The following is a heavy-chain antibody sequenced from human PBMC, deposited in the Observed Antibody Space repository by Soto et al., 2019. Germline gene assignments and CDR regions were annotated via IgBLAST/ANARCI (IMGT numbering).Heavy chain of an antibody. CDR1: GFTFSSYG. V-gene: IGHV3-33*01. CDR2: IRYDGSNK. D-gene: IGHD1-26*01. CDR3: ARLPSLPGLGPYYYYGMDV. J-gene: IGHJ6*02. Sequence: PGGSLRLSCAASGFTFSSYGMHWVRQAPGKGLEWVAVIRYDGSNKYYADSVKGRFTISRDNSKNTLYLQMNSLRAEDTAVYYCARLPSLPGLGPYYYYGMDVWGQGTTVTVSS.